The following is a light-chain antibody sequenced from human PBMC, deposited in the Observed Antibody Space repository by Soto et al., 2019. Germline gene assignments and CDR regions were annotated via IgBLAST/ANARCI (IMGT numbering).Light chain of an antibody. Sequence: QTVVTQEQSFSVSPGGTVTLTCGLSAGSVSTNYYPSWYQQTPGQAPRTLIYSTNTRSSGVPDRFSGSILGNKAALTITGAQADDESDYYCVLYMGSGIWVVGGGTQLTV. CDR3: VLYMGSGIWV. V-gene: IGLV8-61*01. CDR1: AGSVSTNYY. J-gene: IGLJ3*02. CDR2: STN.